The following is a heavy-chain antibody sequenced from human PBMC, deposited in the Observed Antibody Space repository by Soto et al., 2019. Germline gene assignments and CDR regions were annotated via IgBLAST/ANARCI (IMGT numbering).Heavy chain of an antibody. V-gene: IGHV5-51*01. CDR2: IYPGDSDT. CDR1: GYTFTNYW. J-gene: IGHJ6*02. CDR3: AASILYYGMDV. Sequence: ESLSISCTGAGYTFTNYWIGWVRQMPGKGLEWMGIIYPGDSDTKYNPSFQGQVTISADKSITTTYLRWTSLKASDTAIYYCAASILYYGMDVWGQGTKVTVYS.